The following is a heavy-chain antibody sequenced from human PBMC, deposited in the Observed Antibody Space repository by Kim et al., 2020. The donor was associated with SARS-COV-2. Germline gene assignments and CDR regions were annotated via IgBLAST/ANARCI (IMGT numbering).Heavy chain of an antibody. Sequence: SETLSLTCTVSGGSISSGGYYWSWIRQHPGKGLEWIGYIYYSGSTYYNPSLKSRVTISVDTSKNQFSLKLSSVTAADTAVYYCARSAIGVNGAAAGTPDYWGQGTLVTVSS. J-gene: IGHJ4*02. CDR2: IYYSGST. CDR3: ARSAIGVNGAAAGTPDY. CDR1: GGSISSGGYY. D-gene: IGHD6-13*01. V-gene: IGHV4-31*03.